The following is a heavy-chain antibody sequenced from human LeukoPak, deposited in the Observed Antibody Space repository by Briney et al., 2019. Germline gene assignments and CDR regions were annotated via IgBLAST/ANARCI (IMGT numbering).Heavy chain of an antibody. CDR1: GFNFSSYG. Sequence: GGSLRLSCAASGFNFSSYGMHWVRQAPGKGLEWVAFIRYDGNIKHYADSVKGRFTISRDSSKNTLHLQMNSLRPEDTAVYYCAKGGGSSWDYFDYWGQGTLVTVSS. J-gene: IGHJ4*02. D-gene: IGHD6-13*01. CDR3: AKGGGSSWDYFDY. CDR2: IRYDGNIK. V-gene: IGHV3-30*02.